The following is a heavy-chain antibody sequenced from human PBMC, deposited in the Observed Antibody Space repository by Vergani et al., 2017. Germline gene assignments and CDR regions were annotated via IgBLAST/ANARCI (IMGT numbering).Heavy chain of an antibody. J-gene: IGHJ6*03. Sequence: QLQLQESGPGLVKPSETLSLTCTVSGGSISSSSYYWSWIRQPPGKGLEWIGYIYYSGSTNYNPSLKSRVTISVDTSKNQFSLKLSSVTVADTAVYYCARARIAAYYYYMDVWGKGTTVTVSS. V-gene: IGHV4-61*01. CDR1: GGSISSSSYY. CDR3: ARARIAAYYYYMDV. CDR2: IYYSGST. D-gene: IGHD6-13*01.